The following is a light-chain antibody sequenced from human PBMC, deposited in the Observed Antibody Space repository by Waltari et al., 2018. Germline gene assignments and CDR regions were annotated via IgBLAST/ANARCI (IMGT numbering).Light chain of an antibody. CDR1: SSHLESTY. CDR2: RNN. J-gene: IGLJ3*02. CDR3: AAWDDSLSGWV. V-gene: IGLV1-47*01. Sequence: QSVLTQPPAASGTPGQGGTMPCSERSSHLESTYVYWSQRLPGTAPKPLIYRNNQRPSGVPYRFYGSKSGNSASLAISGLRSEDEADYYCAAWDDSLSGWVFGGGTKLTVL.